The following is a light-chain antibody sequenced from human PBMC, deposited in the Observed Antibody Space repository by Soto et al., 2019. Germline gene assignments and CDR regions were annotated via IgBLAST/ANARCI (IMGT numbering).Light chain of an antibody. J-gene: IGLJ2*01. CDR2: EAS. CDR1: SNDIGGYNL. Sequence: QSALTQPASVSGSPGQSITISCTGTSNDIGGYNLDSWYQQHPGKAPKLIIYEASERPSGVSDRFSGSRSGNTASLTISTLQAEDEADYSCCSFAGGATFVFGGGTKLTVL. CDR3: CSFAGGATFV. V-gene: IGLV2-23*02.